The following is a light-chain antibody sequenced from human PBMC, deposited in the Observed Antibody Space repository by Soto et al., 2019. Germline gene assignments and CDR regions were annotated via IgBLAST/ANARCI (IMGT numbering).Light chain of an antibody. Sequence: EMVMTQSPATLSVSPGERATLSCRASQSVSSNLTWYQLKPGQAPRLLIYGASTRATGIPARFSGSGSGTEFTLTISNLQSEDFAFYYCQQYNNWPPRYTFGQGTKVEIK. V-gene: IGKV3-15*01. CDR1: QSVSSN. CDR3: QQYNNWPPRYT. J-gene: IGKJ2*01. CDR2: GAS.